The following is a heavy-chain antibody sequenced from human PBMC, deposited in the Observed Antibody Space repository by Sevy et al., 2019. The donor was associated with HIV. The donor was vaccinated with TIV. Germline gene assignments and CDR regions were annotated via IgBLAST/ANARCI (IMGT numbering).Heavy chain of an antibody. D-gene: IGHD3-22*01. CDR1: GYTLTGLS. CDR2: FDPEDGET. J-gene: IGHJ4*02. Sequence: ASVKVSCKVSGYTLTGLSMHWVRQAPGKGLEWMGRFDPEDGETIYAQNFQGRVTLTEDTSRDTAYLELSSLRYEDTAVYYCATAREYYQDSNCYLDLWGQGTLVTVSS. V-gene: IGHV1-24*01. CDR3: ATAREYYQDSNCYLDL.